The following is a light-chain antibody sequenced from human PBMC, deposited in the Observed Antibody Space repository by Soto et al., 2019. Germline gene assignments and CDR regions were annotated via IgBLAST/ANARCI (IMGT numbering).Light chain of an antibody. V-gene: IGLV2-8*01. Sequence: QSVLTQPPSASGSPGQSVTISCSGTKNDIGVYDFVSWYQHHPGKAPRLIIYEVVQRPSGVPDRFSGPKSGNTASLTVSGLQAADEADYFCKSYAGSNTYVFGSGTQLTVL. CDR1: KNDIGVYDF. J-gene: IGLJ7*01. CDR3: KSYAGSNTYV. CDR2: EVV.